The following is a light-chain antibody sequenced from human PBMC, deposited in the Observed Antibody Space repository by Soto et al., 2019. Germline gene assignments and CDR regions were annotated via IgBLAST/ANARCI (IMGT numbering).Light chain of an antibody. CDR1: QSVSSN. CDR2: GAS. CDR3: QQYNNWWT. Sequence: EVFMSQSPPTLSVYTGERATLSCRASQSVSSNLAWYQQKPRQAPRLLIYGASTRATGIPARFSGSGSGTEFTLTISSLQSEDFAVYFCQQYNNWWTFGQGTKVDIK. J-gene: IGKJ1*01. V-gene: IGKV3-15*01.